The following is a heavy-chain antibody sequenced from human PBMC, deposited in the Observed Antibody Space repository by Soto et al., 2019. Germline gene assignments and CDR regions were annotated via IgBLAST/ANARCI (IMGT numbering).Heavy chain of an antibody. D-gene: IGHD1-26*01. CDR2: IYPVDFDT. V-gene: IGHV5-51*01. CDR3: ASSVLVLSTMNYFDF. Sequence: PGESLKISCXASGYSFTNYYLAWVRQMPGKGLEWMGIIYPVDFDTRYSPSFQGQVTISVDRSIRTAYLQWDSLKASDTAMYYCASSVLVLSTMNYFDFWGQGTLVTVSS. J-gene: IGHJ4*02. CDR1: GYSFTNYY.